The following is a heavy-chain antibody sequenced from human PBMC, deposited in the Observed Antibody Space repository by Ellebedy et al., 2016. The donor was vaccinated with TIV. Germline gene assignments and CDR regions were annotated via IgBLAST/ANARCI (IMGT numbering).Heavy chain of an antibody. J-gene: IGHJ4*02. CDR1: GFTFSRSG. V-gene: IGHV3-33*03. CDR2: IWYDGSIE. D-gene: IGHD4-17*01. Sequence: PGGSLRLSCAASGFTFSRSGMHWVRQAPGKGLDGVAIIWYDGSIEYYADSVKGRFTISSDNSKNMLNLQMNSLRDEETAVYLCATVRDGVWDADCWGQGTLVTVSS. CDR3: ATVRDGVWDADC.